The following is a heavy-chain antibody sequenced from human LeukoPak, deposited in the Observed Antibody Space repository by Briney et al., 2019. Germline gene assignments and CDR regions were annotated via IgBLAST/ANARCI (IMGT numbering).Heavy chain of an antibody. CDR3: ARNGYNYGSDY. V-gene: IGHV4-31*03. CDR2: IYHSGST. D-gene: IGHD5-18*01. J-gene: IGHJ4*02. CDR1: GGSISSGGYY. Sequence: SETLSLTCTVSGGSISSGGYYWSWIRQHPGKGLEWIGYIYHSGSTYYYPSLKSRVTILVDTSKNQFSLKLSSVTAADTAVYYCARNGYNYGSDYWGQGTLVIVSS.